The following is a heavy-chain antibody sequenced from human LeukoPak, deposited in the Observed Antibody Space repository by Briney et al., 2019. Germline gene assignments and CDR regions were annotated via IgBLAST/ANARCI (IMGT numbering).Heavy chain of an antibody. CDR3: ARHFTTVTPWYFDY. CDR1: GGSISSSDYY. D-gene: IGHD4-17*01. CDR2: IYYSGST. Sequence: SETPSLTCTVSGGSISSSDYYWGWIRQPPGKGLEWIGSIYYSGSTYHNPSLKSRVTISIDTSKNQFSLRLTSVTAADTAVYYCARHFTTVTPWYFDYWGRGTLVTVSS. J-gene: IGHJ4*01. V-gene: IGHV4-39*01.